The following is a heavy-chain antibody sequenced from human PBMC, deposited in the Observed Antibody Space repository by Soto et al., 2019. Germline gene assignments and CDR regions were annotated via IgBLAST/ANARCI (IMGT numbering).Heavy chain of an antibody. V-gene: IGHV4-31*03. J-gene: IGHJ4*02. Sequence: SETLSLTCTVSGVSISSGGYYWSWIRQHPGKGLEWIGYIYYSGSTYYNPSLKSRVTISVDTSKNQFSLKLSSVTAADTAVYYCARGIAAAAPFDYWGQGTLVTVSS. CDR1: GVSISSGGYY. CDR2: IYYSGST. CDR3: ARGIAAAAPFDY. D-gene: IGHD6-13*01.